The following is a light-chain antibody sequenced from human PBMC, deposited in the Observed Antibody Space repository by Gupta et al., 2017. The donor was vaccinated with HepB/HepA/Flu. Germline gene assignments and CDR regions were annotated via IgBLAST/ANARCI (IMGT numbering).Light chain of an antibody. CDR2: DTS. V-gene: IGLV7-46*01. CDR3: SLSYSGGRRVV. Sequence: QAVVTQAASLTVSPGGTVTLTCGSSTGAVTSGHYPYWFQQKPGQAPRTLIYDTSNKHSGTPARFSGSLLGGQAALTLAGAQPEDEAEYYCSLSYSGGRRVVFGGGTKLTV. CDR1: TGAVTSGHY. J-gene: IGLJ2*01.